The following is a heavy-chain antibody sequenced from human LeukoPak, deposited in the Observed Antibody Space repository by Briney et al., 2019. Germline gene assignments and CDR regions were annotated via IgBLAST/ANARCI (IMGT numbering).Heavy chain of an antibody. Sequence: ASVKVSCKASGYTFTGYYMHWVRQAPGQGLEWMGWINPNSGGTNYAQKFQGRVTMTRDTSISTAYMELSRLRSDDTAVYYCAREEVDHYDSSGYYYLGYGMDVWGQGTTVTVSS. V-gene: IGHV1-2*02. J-gene: IGHJ6*02. CDR1: GYTFTGYY. CDR2: INPNSGGT. CDR3: AREEVDHYDSSGYYYLGYGMDV. D-gene: IGHD3-22*01.